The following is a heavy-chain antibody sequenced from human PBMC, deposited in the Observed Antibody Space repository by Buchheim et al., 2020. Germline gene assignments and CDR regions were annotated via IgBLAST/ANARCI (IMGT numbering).Heavy chain of an antibody. V-gene: IGHV1-46*01. CDR1: GYTFTSYS. J-gene: IGHJ6*02. CDR2: INPSGGST. D-gene: IGHD6-13*01. CDR3: ARDLGIAAAGYYYYYGMDV. Sequence: QVQLVQSGAEVKKPGASVKVSCKASGYTFTSYSMHWVRQAPGQGLEWMGIINPSGGSTSYAQKFQGRVTITTDTSTSTAYMELSSLRSEDTAVYYCARDLGIAAAGYYYYYGMDVWGQGTT.